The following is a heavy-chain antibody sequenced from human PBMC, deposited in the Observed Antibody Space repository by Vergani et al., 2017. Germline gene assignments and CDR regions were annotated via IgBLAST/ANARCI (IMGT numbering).Heavy chain of an antibody. J-gene: IGHJ5*02. CDR1: GYTLTELS. CDR2: ISAYNGNT. V-gene: IGHV1-18*01. Sequence: QVQLVQSGAEVKKPGASVKVSCKVSGYTLTELSMHWVRQAPGKGLEWMGWISAYNGNTNYAQKLQGRVTMTTDTSTSTAYMELRSLRSDDTAVYYCARRTTGTWWFDPWGQGTLVTVSS. CDR3: ARRTTGTWWFDP. D-gene: IGHD1-1*01.